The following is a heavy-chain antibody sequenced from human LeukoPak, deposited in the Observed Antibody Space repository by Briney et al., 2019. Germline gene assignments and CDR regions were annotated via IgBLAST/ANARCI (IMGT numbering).Heavy chain of an antibody. J-gene: IGHJ6*02. CDR1: GGSYSGYY. D-gene: IGHD3-22*01. CDR2: INHSGST. Sequence: SETLSLTCAVYGGSYSGYYWSWIRQPPGKGLEWIGEINHSGSTNYNPSLKSRATLSVDTSKNQFSLKLTSVTAADTAVYYCARGRTYYYDTSGYYPSIYYGMDVWGQGTTVIVSS. V-gene: IGHV4-34*01. CDR3: ARGRTYYYDTSGYYPSIYYGMDV.